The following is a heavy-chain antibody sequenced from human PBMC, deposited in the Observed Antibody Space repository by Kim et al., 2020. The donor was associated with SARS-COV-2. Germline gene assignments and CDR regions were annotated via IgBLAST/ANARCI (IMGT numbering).Heavy chain of an antibody. CDR2: IYYSGST. J-gene: IGHJ5*02. V-gene: IGHV4-59*13. Sequence: SETLSLTCTVSGGSISSYYWSWIRQPPGKGLEWIGYIYYSGSTNYNPSLKSRVTISVDTSKNQFSLKLSSVTAADTAVYYCARVPIVVVPAASRVAFWFDPWGQGTLVTVSS. CDR3: ARVPIVVVPAASRVAFWFDP. CDR1: GGSISSYY. D-gene: IGHD2-2*01.